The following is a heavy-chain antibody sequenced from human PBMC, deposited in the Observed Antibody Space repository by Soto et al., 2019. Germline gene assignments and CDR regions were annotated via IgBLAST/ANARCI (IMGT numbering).Heavy chain of an antibody. CDR1: GYTLTELS. CDR2: FDPEDGET. J-gene: IGHJ4*02. Sequence: ASVKVSCKVSGYTLTELSMHWVRQAPGKGLEWMGGFDPEDGETIYAQKFQGRVTMTEDTSTDTAYMELSSLRSEDTAVYYCAIRYYDSSGYYLPFDYWGQGTLVTVSS. CDR3: AIRYYDSSGYYLPFDY. D-gene: IGHD3-22*01. V-gene: IGHV1-24*01.